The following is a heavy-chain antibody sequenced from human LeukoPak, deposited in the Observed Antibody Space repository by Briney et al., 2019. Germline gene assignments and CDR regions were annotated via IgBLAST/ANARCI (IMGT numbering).Heavy chain of an antibody. V-gene: IGHV4-4*07. D-gene: IGHD6-13*01. CDR2: IYISGGT. J-gene: IGHJ4*02. CDR1: GGSISTHY. CDR3: ARVRSITAAAPQYYFDY. Sequence: SETLSLTCSVSGGSISTHYWSWIRQSAGKGLEWIGRIYISGGTDYNPSLKSRVTMSVDTSKNQFSLKLSSVTAADTAVYYCARVRSITAAAPQYYFDYWGQGTLVTVSS.